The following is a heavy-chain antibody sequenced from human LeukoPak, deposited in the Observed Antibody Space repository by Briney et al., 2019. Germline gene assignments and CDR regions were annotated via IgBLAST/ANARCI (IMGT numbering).Heavy chain of an antibody. CDR2: ISGSGGST. Sequence: PGGSLSLSCAASGFTLSSYAMSWVRQAPGKGLEWVSAISGSGGSTYYADSVKGRFTISRDNSKNTLYLQMNSLRAEYRAVYYCAKVEDDYVWGSYRNWGQGTLVTVSS. CDR3: AKVEDDYVWGSYRN. CDR1: GFTLSSYA. J-gene: IGHJ4*02. V-gene: IGHV3-23*01. D-gene: IGHD3-16*02.